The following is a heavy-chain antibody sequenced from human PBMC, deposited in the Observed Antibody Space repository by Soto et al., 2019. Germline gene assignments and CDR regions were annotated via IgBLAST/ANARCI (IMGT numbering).Heavy chain of an antibody. CDR2: IFSNDEK. CDR1: GFSLSNARMG. CDR3: ARIHSSGWDEYFDY. Sequence: SGPTLVNPTETLTLTCTFSGFSLSNARMGVSWIRQPPGKALEWLAHIFSNDEKSYSTSLKSRLTISKDTSKSQVVLTMTNMDPVDTATYYCARIHSSGWDEYFDYWGQGTLVTAPQ. D-gene: IGHD6-19*01. J-gene: IGHJ4*02. V-gene: IGHV2-26*01.